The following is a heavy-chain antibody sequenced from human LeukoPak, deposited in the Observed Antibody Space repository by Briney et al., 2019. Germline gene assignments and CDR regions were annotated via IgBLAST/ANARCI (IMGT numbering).Heavy chain of an antibody. J-gene: IGHJ5*02. Sequence: AASVKVSCKASGYTFTSYYMHWVRQAPGQGLEWMGITNPSGGSTSYAQKFQGRVTMTRDTSTSTVCMELSSLRSEDTAVYYCAREYCTNGVCYTRGNWFDPWGQGTLVTVSS. CDR1: GYTFTSYY. CDR2: TNPSGGST. CDR3: AREYCTNGVCYTRGNWFDP. V-gene: IGHV1-46*01. D-gene: IGHD2-8*01.